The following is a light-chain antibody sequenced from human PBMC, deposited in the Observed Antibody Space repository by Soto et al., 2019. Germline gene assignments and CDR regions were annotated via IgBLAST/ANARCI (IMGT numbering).Light chain of an antibody. J-gene: IGLJ2*01. Sequence: QSVLTQPPSVSGAPGQRVTIPCTGSRSNLGAGYGVHWYQQLPGTAPKLLIAGNTNRPSGVPDRFSASKSGTSASLPISGLQAEDEADYYCQSYDTSLSAVVFGGGTQLTVL. V-gene: IGLV1-40*01. CDR1: RSNLGAGYG. CDR2: GNT. CDR3: QSYDTSLSAVV.